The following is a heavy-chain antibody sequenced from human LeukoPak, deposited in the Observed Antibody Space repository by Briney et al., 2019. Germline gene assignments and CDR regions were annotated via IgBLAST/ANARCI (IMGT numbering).Heavy chain of an antibody. CDR3: ARGQQRSFYYYYYGMDV. D-gene: IGHD6-13*01. J-gene: IGHJ6*02. CDR1: GYTFTSYD. V-gene: IGHV1-8*01. Sequence: ASVKASCKASGYTFTSYDINWVRQATGQGLEWMGWMNPNSGNTGYAQKFQGRVTMTRNTSISTAYMELSSLRSEDTAVYYCARGQQRSFYYYYYGMDVWGQGTTVTVSS. CDR2: MNPNSGNT.